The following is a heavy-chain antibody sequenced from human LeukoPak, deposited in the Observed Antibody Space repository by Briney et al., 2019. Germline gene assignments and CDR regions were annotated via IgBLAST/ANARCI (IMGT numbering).Heavy chain of an antibody. CDR3: ARGPEGIEQPIYYYGMDV. CDR2: INPSGGST. V-gene: IGHV1-46*01. CDR1: GYTFTSYY. J-gene: IGHJ6*02. D-gene: IGHD1/OR15-1a*01. Sequence: GASVKVSCKASGYTFTSYYMHWVRQAPGQGLEWMGIINPSGGSTSYAQKFQGRVTMTRDTSTSTVYMELSSLRSEDTAVYYCARGPEGIEQPIYYYGMDVWGQGTTVTVSS.